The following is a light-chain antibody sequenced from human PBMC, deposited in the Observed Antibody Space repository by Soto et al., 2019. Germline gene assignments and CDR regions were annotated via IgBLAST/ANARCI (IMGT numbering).Light chain of an antibody. Sequence: DIQMTQSPSTLSASVGDRVTITCRASQSIGSWLAWYQQKPGKAPKLLIYDASSLEIGVPSRFIGSGSGTEFTLTITSLQPEDFATYYCQQYKIYAYTVGQGTKLVIK. J-gene: IGKJ2*01. CDR2: DAS. CDR1: QSIGSW. CDR3: QQYKIYAYT. V-gene: IGKV1-5*01.